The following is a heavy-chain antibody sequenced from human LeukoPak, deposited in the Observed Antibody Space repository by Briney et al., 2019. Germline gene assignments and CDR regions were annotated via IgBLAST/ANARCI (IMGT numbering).Heavy chain of an antibody. CDR2: IRYDGSNK. D-gene: IGHD2-2*01. V-gene: IGHV3-30*02. CDR3: AKDSPAALYYYYMDV. J-gene: IGHJ6*03. CDR1: GFTFSSYD. Sequence: KAGGSLRLSCAASGFTFSSYDMHWVRQAPGKGLEWVAFIRYDGSNKYYADSVKGRFTISRDNSKNTLYLQMNSLRAEDTAVYYCAKDSPAALYYYYMDVWGQGTTVTVSS.